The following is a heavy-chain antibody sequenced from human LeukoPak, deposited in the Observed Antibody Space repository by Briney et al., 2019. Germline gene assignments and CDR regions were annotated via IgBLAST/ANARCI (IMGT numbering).Heavy chain of an antibody. D-gene: IGHD5-12*01. CDR1: GFTFSSYA. CDR2: LHADGIEK. CDR3: ARGGYSFDY. V-gene: IGHV3-7*01. J-gene: IGHJ4*02. Sequence: PGGSLRLSCAASGFTFSSYAMSWVRQAPGKGLEWVARLHADGIEKFYVDSVKGRFTISRDNAKNSVFLQMNSLRVEDTAVYYCARGGYSFDYLGQGALVTVSS.